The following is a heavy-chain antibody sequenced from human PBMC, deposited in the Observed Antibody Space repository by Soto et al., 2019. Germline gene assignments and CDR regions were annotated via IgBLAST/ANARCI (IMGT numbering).Heavy chain of an antibody. CDR2: IVVGSGNT. J-gene: IGHJ4*02. Sequence: SVKVSCKDSGFTFSNSAIQWMRQARGERLEWIGWIVVGSGNTNYAQKIQERVTIIRDMSTSTSYMELSSLTSVDTAVYYCALCTTTSCYGKFDYWGQGTLVTVSS. D-gene: IGHD2-2*01. CDR3: ALCTTTSCYGKFDY. CDR1: GFTFSNSA. V-gene: IGHV1-58*02.